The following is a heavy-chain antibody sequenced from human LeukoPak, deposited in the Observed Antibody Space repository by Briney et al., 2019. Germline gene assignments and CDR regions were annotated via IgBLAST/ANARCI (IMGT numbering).Heavy chain of an antibody. CDR2: IWYDGSNK. CDR1: GFTFSTYG. J-gene: IGHJ4*02. CDR3: ARAVGPFDY. V-gene: IGHV3-33*01. Sequence: GGSLRLSCAASGFTFSTYGMHWVRQAPSKGLEWVAVIWYDGSNKYYGDSVKGRFTISRDNSKNTLYLQMNSLRAEDTAVYFCARAVGPFDYWGQGTLVTVSS. D-gene: IGHD2-15*01.